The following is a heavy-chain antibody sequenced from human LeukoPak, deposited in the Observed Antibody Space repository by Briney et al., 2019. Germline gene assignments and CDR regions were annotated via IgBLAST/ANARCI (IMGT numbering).Heavy chain of an antibody. D-gene: IGHD6-19*01. CDR1: GFTFVDYA. CDR3: VKQCKLYYYLDV. CDR2: ISWDGGSI. Sequence: PGGSLRLSCAVSGFTFVDYATHWVRQEPGKCMEWVSGISWDGGSISYADSVKGRFTISRDSAKKSLYLQMNSLRAEDTALYYCVKQCKLYYYLDVWGKGTTVTVSS. J-gene: IGHJ6*03. V-gene: IGHV3-9*01.